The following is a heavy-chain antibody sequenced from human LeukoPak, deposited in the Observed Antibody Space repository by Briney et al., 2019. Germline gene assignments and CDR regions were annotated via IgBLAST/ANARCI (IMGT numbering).Heavy chain of an antibody. D-gene: IGHD3-22*01. CDR2: ISAYNGNT. Sequence: GASVTVSCKASGYTFTSYGISWVRQAPGQGLEWMGWISAYNGNTNYAQKLQGRVTMTTDTSTSTAYMELRSLRSDDTAVYYCARERGRGYYYDSSGYYPDYWGQGTLVTVSS. J-gene: IGHJ4*02. V-gene: IGHV1-18*01. CDR1: GYTFTSYG. CDR3: ARERGRGYYYDSSGYYPDY.